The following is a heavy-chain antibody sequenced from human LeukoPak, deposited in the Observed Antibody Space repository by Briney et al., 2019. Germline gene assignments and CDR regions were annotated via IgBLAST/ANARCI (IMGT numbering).Heavy chain of an antibody. CDR2: INHRGST. CDR3: ARRPHTI. CDR1: GGSFSGYY. V-gene: IGHV4-34*01. J-gene: IGHJ3*02. Sequence: SETLSLTCAVYGGSFSGYYWTWIRQPPGKRLEWIGEINHRGSTNCNPSLKSRVTISVDTSKSQFSLKLTSVIAADTAVYYSARRPHTIWGQGTMVTVSS.